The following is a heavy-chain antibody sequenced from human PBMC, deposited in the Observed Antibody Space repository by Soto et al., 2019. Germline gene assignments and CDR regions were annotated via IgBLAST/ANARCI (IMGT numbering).Heavy chain of an antibody. V-gene: IGHV1-46*01. CDR1: GYTFTNYY. CDR2: INPNGGST. J-gene: IGHJ4*02. Sequence: QVQLVQSGAEVKKPGASVKLSCKASGYTFTNYYIHWVRQAPGQGLEWMAIINPNGGSTNYAQTFQGRVTLTRDTSTSTVYMYLSSLKSEDTAVYYCARGLAAGDYWGQGTLVTVSS. D-gene: IGHD6-13*01. CDR3: ARGLAAGDY.